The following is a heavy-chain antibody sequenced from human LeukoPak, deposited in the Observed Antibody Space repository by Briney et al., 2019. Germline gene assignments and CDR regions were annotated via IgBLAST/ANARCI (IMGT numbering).Heavy chain of an antibody. CDR2: INPNSGST. CDR3: ARGDWVPEY. J-gene: IGHJ4*02. D-gene: IGHD3-9*01. V-gene: IGHV1-2*02. Sequence: ASVTVSCKASGHTFIGHFIHWVRQAPGQGLEWMGWINPNSGSTNYAQKFKGRVTMTRNTSISTAYMELSSLRSEDTAVYYCARGDWVPEYWGQGTLVTVSS. CDR1: GHTFIGHF.